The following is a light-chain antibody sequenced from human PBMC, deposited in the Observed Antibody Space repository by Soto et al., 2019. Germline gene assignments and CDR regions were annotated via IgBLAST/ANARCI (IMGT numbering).Light chain of an antibody. V-gene: IGKV3-15*01. CDR3: QQYNKWPYT. Sequence: EMVMTQSPATLSVSPGERATLSCRASQSVSSNLAWYQQKPGQAPRLLIYGASTRATGIPARFSGSGSGAEFTLTISGLQSEDFAVYYCQQYNKWPYTFGQGTHLEIK. J-gene: IGKJ2*01. CDR1: QSVSSN. CDR2: GAS.